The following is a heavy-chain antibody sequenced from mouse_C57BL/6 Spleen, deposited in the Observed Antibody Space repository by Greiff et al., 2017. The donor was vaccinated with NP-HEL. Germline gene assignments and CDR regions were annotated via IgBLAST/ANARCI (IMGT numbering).Heavy chain of an antibody. D-gene: IGHD4-1*01. Sequence: EVQLQESGPGLVKPSQSLSLTCSVTGYSITSGYYWNWIRQFPGNKLEWRGYISYDGSNNYNPSFKNRNSITRDTSKNQFFLKENAVTTEDTATYYCARAGTPWYFDVWGTGTTVTVSS. CDR1: GYSITSGYY. CDR3: ARAGTPWYFDV. V-gene: IGHV3-6*01. J-gene: IGHJ1*03. CDR2: ISYDGSN.